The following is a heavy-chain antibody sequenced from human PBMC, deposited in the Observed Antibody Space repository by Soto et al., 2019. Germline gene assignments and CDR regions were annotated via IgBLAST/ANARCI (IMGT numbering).Heavy chain of an antibody. Sequence: QVQLQQSGPGLVKPSQTLSLTCAISGDSVSSNSAAWDWIRQSPSRGLEWLGRTYYRSKWYNDYAVTVKSRITINPDTSKNQFYLQLNSVTPEDTAVYYCAREGGYSSSWSGVIQHWGQGTLVTVSS. V-gene: IGHV6-1*01. CDR2: TYYRSKWYN. J-gene: IGHJ1*01. CDR3: AREGGYSSSWSGVIQH. D-gene: IGHD6-13*01. CDR1: GDSVSSNSAA.